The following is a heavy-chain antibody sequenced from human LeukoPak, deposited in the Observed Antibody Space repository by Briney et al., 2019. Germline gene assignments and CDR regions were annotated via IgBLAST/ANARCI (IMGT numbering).Heavy chain of an antibody. V-gene: IGHV1-69*13. CDR1: GGSFSNYA. D-gene: IGHD3-3*01. Sequence: ASVKVSCKASGGSFSNYAISWVRQAPGQGLEWMGGIIPMYGTLNYAQEFQGRVTITADESTTTAYMELSSLRSEDTAVFYCASWIYYGLLSVLYTPWAHWGQRTLVTGSS. J-gene: IGHJ4*02. CDR3: ASWIYYGLLSVLYTPWAH. CDR2: IIPMYGTL.